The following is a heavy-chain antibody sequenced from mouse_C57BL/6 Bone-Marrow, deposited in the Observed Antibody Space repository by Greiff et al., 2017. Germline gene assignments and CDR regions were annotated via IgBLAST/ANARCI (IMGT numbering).Heavy chain of an antibody. CDR1: GFSFNTYA. CDR2: IRSKSNNYAT. CDR3: VRPSIYPAWFAY. Sequence: EVQVVESGGGLVQPKGSLKLSCAASGFSFNTYAMNWVRQAPGKGLEWVARIRSKSNNYATYYADSVKDRFTISRDDSESMLYLQMNNLKTEDTAMYYCVRPSIYPAWFAYWGQGTLVTVSA. J-gene: IGHJ3*01. D-gene: IGHD2-1*01. V-gene: IGHV10-1*01.